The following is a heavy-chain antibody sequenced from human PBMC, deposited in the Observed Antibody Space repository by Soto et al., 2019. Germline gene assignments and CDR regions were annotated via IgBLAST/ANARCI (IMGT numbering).Heavy chain of an antibody. CDR1: GYTFADYG. D-gene: IGHD2-15*01. CDR3: ARCYCTVGSCYTCWHFDL. J-gene: IGHJ2*01. CDR2: IGPYNGNT. Sequence: QAQLVQSGAEVKKPGASVKVSCQAGGYTFADYGISWVRQAPGQGLEWGGWIGPYNGNTNYAQNLQDRVTMTTDTSTNTAYMELRRLRSDDTALYYCARCYCTVGSCYTCWHFDLWGRGTLLTVSS. V-gene: IGHV1-18*01.